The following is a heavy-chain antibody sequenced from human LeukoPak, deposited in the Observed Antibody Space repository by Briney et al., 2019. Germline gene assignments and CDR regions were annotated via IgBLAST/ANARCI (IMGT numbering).Heavy chain of an antibody. J-gene: IGHJ4*02. CDR2: IYYSGST. Sequence: TSETLSLTCTVSGGSISSNGYYWGWIRQPPGKGLEWIGSIYYSGSTYYSPSLKSRLTISVDTSKNQFSLKLSSVSAADTAVYYRARQVGYSYGRFDYWGQGTLVTVSS. D-gene: IGHD5-18*01. CDR1: GGSISSNGYY. CDR3: ARQVGYSYGRFDY. V-gene: IGHV4-39*01.